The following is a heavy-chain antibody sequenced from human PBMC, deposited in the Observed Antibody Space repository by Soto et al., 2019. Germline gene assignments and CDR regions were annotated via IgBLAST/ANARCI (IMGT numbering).Heavy chain of an antibody. CDR2: IYYSGST. Sequence: PSETLSLTCTVYGGSISSYYWSWIRQPPGKGLEWIGYIYYSGSTNYNPSLKSRVTISVDTSKNQFSLKLSSVTAADTAVYYCARHPSDFWFDPWGQETRVTVAS. J-gene: IGHJ5*02. D-gene: IGHD2-21*02. V-gene: IGHV4-59*08. CDR1: GGSISSYY. CDR3: ARHPSDFWFDP.